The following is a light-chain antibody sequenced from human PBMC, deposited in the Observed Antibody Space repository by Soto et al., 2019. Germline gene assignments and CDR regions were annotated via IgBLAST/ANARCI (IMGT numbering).Light chain of an antibody. J-gene: IGLJ1*01. CDR1: SXNIGAPYD. CDR3: QSYEMSLNNHV. Sequence: QSVLTQPPSVSGAPGQGVTISCTGSSXNIGAPYDLHWYQHLPGTGPKLLIYGGHNRPSGVPDRFSGSRSGTTAALAITGLHAEDEADYYCQSYEMSLNNHVFGTGTKVTVL. V-gene: IGLV1-40*01. CDR2: GGH.